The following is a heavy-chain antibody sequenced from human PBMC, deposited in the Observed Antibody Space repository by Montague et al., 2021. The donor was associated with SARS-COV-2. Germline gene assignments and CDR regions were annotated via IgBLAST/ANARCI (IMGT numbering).Heavy chain of an antibody. CDR3: TRDRGIAAADNYYYGMDV. CDR1: GDSIRSYH. D-gene: IGHD6-13*01. Sequence: SETLSLTCTVSGDSIRSYHWTWIRQPPGKGLEWIGRISDSGRTIYNPSLKSRVTISVDTSKNQFFLNLRSMVAADTAIYYCTRDRGIAAADNYYYGMDVWGPGTTVTVSS. CDR2: ISDSGRT. V-gene: IGHV4-59*13. J-gene: IGHJ6*02.